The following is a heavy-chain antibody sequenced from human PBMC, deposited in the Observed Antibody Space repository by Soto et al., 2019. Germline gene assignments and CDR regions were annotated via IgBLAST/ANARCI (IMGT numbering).Heavy chain of an antibody. CDR3: ARLRIATNNYKWFDS. D-gene: IGHD2-21*01. CDR1: GAALNSGNYY. V-gene: IGHV4-31*03. J-gene: IGHJ5*01. Sequence: SETLSLTCSVSGAALNSGNYYWSWIRQVPGKGLEWIGHIYVTGAADYNPSLRDRITISQDTSERQFSLNLRLVTAADTAVYYCARLRIATNNYKWFDSWGQGTLVTVSS. CDR2: IYVTGAA.